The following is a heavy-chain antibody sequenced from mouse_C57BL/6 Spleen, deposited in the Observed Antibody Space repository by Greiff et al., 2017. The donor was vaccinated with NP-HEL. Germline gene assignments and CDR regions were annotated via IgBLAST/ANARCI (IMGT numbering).Heavy chain of an antibody. V-gene: IGHV2-2*01. CDR2: IWSGGST. J-gene: IGHJ1*03. Sequence: QVQLKESGPGLVQPSQSLSITCTVSGFSLTSYGVHWVRQSPGKGLEWLGVIWSGGSTDYNAAFISRLSISKDNSKSQVFFKMNSLQADDTAIYYCARVTTVYWYFDVWGTGTTVTVSS. D-gene: IGHD1-1*01. CDR1: GFSLTSYG. CDR3: ARVTTVYWYFDV.